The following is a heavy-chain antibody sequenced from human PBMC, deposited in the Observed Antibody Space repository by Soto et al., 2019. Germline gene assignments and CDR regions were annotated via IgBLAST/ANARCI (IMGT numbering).Heavy chain of an antibody. CDR2: IYWDDDK. CDR3: AHRFDWYYFNY. Sequence: GPTLVNPTQTLTRTYTFSGFSLSTSEVGVGWIRQPPGKALEWLALIYWDDDKRYSPSLRSRLTITKDTSKNQVVLTMTNMDPVDTATYYCAHRFDWYYFNYWGQGSLVTVSS. D-gene: IGHD3-9*01. J-gene: IGHJ4*02. V-gene: IGHV2-5*02. CDR1: GFSLSTSEVG.